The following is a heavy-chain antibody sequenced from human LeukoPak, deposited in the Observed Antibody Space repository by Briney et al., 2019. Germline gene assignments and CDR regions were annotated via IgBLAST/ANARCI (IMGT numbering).Heavy chain of an antibody. Sequence: SETLSLTCTVSGGSISSYYWSWIRQPPGKGLEWIGYIYYSGSTNYNPSLKSRVTIPVDTSKNQFSLKLSSVTAADTAVYYCARSSWGQQLGGFDYWGQGTLVTVSS. J-gene: IGHJ4*02. CDR1: GGSISSYY. CDR3: ARSSWGQQLGGFDY. V-gene: IGHV4-59*01. D-gene: IGHD6-13*01. CDR2: IYYSGST.